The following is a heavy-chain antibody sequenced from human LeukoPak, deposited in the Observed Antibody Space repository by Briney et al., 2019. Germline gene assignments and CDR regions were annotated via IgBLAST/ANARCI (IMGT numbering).Heavy chain of an antibody. V-gene: IGHV3-30*03. J-gene: IGHJ4*02. CDR1: GFTFSAYD. CDR3: ASGLPVALDC. CDR2: ISSDGNNK. D-gene: IGHD6-19*01. Sequence: PGGSLRLSCAASGFTFSAYDMRWVRQAPGKGLEWVAVISSDGNNKYYSDSVKGRFTISRDNSKNTLYLQMNSLRAEDTAVFYCASGLPVALDCWGQGTLVTVSS.